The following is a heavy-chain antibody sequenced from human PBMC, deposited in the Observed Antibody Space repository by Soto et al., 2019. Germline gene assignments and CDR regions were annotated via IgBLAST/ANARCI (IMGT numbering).Heavy chain of an antibody. CDR1: GFTFSSYS. V-gene: IGHV3-48*01. D-gene: IGHD1-1*01. CDR3: ARDMGLQRHDY. J-gene: IGHJ4*02. CDR2: ISSSSSTI. Sequence: GGSLRLSCAASGFTFSSYSMNWVRQAPGKGLEWVSYISSSSSTIYYADSVKGRFTISRDNAKNSLYLQMNSLRAEDTAVYYCARDMGLQRHDYWGQGTLVTVSS.